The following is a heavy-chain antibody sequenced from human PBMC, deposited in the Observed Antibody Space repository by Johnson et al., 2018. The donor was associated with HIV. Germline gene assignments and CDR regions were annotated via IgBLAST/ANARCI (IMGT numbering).Heavy chain of an antibody. Sequence: EVQLVESGGGLVRPGGSLRLSCVASGFTFSSYWMSWVRQAPGKGLEWVANIKQDGSEKYYVDSVKGRFTISRDNAKNSLYLQMNSLRAEDTAVYYCARDPVSHYYDSSGSLDDAFDIWGQGTMVTVSS. CDR3: ARDPVSHYYDSSGSLDDAFDI. J-gene: IGHJ3*02. CDR1: GFTFSSYW. CDR2: IKQDGSEK. V-gene: IGHV3-7*01. D-gene: IGHD3-22*01.